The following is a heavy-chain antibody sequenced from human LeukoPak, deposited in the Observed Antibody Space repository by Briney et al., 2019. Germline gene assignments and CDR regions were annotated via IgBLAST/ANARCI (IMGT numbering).Heavy chain of an antibody. J-gene: IGHJ3*02. CDR2: ISYSGST. D-gene: IGHD3-22*01. V-gene: IGHV4-59*08. CDR3: AIYDSSLDAFDI. CDR1: GGSISSYY. Sequence: PSETLSLTCTVSGGSISSYYWSWIRQPPGKGLEWIGYISYSGSTNYNPSLKSRVTVSVDTSKNRFSLKLSSVTAADTAVYYCAIYDSSLDAFDIWGQGTVVTVSS.